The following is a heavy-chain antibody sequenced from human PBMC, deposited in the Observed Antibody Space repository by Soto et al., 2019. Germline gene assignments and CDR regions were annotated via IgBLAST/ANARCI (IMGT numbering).Heavy chain of an antibody. CDR3: ARDRSDSGYYGMDV. J-gene: IGHJ6*02. D-gene: IGHD3-22*01. CDR1: GGAISSRSYY. CDR2: IYYSGST. V-gene: IGHV4-39*02. Sequence: SDTLSHTSNGSGGAISSRSYYWRWRRQPPGKGLEWIGSIYYSGSTYYNPSLKSRVTISVDTSKNQFSLKLSSVTAADTAVYYCARDRSDSGYYGMDVWGQGTTVT.